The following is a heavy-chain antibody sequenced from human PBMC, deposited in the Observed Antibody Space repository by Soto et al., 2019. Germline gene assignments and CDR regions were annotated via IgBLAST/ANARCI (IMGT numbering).Heavy chain of an antibody. Sequence: PSETLSPTCTVSGGSVSSGSYYWSWIRRPPGKGLEWIGYIYYSGSTNYNPSLKSRVTISVDTSKNQFSLKLSSVTAADTAVYYCARDNPHIVVVTAIRADAFDIWGQGTMVTVSS. CDR3: ARDNPHIVVVTAIRADAFDI. CDR2: IYYSGST. J-gene: IGHJ3*02. V-gene: IGHV4-61*01. CDR1: GGSVSSGSYY. D-gene: IGHD2-21*02.